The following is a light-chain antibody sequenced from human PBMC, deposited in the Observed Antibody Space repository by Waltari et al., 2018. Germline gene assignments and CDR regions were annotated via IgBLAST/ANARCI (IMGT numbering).Light chain of an antibody. J-gene: IGLJ3*02. CDR2: VNSDGSH. CDR3: ETGGHGTWV. V-gene: IGLV4-69*01. Sequence: QLVLTQSPSASASLGASVKLTCTLSSGHSSNIIAWLQQQPGKGPRYVMQVNSDGSHRKGDEIQDSFSGSSSGAERYLTISSCQSEEEADYYCETGGHGTWVFGGGTKLTVL. CDR1: SGHSSNI.